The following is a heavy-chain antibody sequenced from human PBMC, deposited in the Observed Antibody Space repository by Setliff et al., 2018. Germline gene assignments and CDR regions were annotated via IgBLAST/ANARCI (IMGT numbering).Heavy chain of an antibody. Sequence: SETLSLTCSVYGESFSNNYWSWIRQPPGKGLEWIEEINHRGSTNYSPSLRSRVTMSVDSSKKQLSLNLSSVTAADTAVYYCARDNRARHYMDVWGKGTTVTVSS. D-gene: IGHD3-10*01. V-gene: IGHV4-34*01. CDR1: GESFSNNY. J-gene: IGHJ6*03. CDR2: INHRGST. CDR3: ARDNRARHYMDV.